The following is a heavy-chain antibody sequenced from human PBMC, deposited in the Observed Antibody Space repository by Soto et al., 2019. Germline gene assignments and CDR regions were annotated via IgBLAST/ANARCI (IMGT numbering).Heavy chain of an antibody. J-gene: IGHJ4*02. D-gene: IGHD4-17*01. CDR2: IYYSGST. CDR1: GGSISSGDYY. V-gene: IGHV4-31*03. Sequence: QVQLQESGPGLVKPSQTLSLTCTVSGGSISSGDYYWSWIRQHPGKGLEWIGYIYYSGSTYYNPSLKTRVTVSVHTSNNQFSLQLSSVTAAAPAVYYCARGHYGDYVDFDYWGQGTLVTVSS. CDR3: ARGHYGDYVDFDY.